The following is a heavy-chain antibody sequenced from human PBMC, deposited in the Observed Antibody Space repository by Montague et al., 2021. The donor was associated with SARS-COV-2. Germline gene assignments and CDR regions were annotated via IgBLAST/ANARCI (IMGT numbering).Heavy chain of an antibody. CDR3: ARSLYDILTGYYLPFDY. Sequence: PALVKPTQTLTLTCTFSGFSLSTSGMCVSWVRQPPGKALEWLALXDWDDNKFYSTSLKTRLTISKDTSKNQVVPTMTNVDPVDTTTYYCARSLYDILTGYYLPFDYWGQGTLVTVSS. CDR2: XDWDDNK. V-gene: IGHV2-70*20. D-gene: IGHD3-9*01. J-gene: IGHJ4*02. CDR1: GFSLSTSGMC.